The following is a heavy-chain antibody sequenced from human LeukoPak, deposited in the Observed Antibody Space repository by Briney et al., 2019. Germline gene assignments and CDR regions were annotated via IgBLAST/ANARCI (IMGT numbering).Heavy chain of an antibody. Sequence: GGSLRLSCAASGFTFSSYSMNWVRQTPGKGLEWVSSISSSSSYIYYADSVKGRFTISRDNAKNSLYLQMNSLRAEDTAVYYCARDWGELLPYYYYYGMDVWGQGTTVTVSS. CDR1: GFTFSSYS. D-gene: IGHD1-26*01. J-gene: IGHJ6*02. V-gene: IGHV3-21*01. CDR3: ARDWGELLPYYYYYGMDV. CDR2: ISSSSSYI.